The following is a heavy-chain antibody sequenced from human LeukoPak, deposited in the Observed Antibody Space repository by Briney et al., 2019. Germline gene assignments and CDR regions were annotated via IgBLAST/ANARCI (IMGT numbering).Heavy chain of an antibody. V-gene: IGHV1-46*01. CDR2: INPSGGST. CDR1: GYIFTSYN. Sequence: ASVKVSCKASGYIFTSYNMHWVRQAPGQGLEWMGIINPSGGSTNYAQKFQGRVTITADESTSTAYMELSSLRSEDTAVYYCARDARHKYCSSASCYRGWFDPWGQGTLVTVSS. CDR3: ARDARHKYCSSASCYRGWFDP. J-gene: IGHJ5*02. D-gene: IGHD2-2*01.